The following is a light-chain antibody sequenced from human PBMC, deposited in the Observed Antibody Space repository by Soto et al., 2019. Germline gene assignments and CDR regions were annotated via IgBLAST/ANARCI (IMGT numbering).Light chain of an antibody. CDR1: SSDVGSSNL. V-gene: IGLV2-23*01. CDR3: CSYAGSSTWV. J-gene: IGLJ3*02. Sequence: QSVLTQPASVSGSPGQSITISCTGTSSDVGSSNLVSWYQQHPGKAPKLMIYEGSKRPSGVSDGFSGSKTGNTASLTLSGLQAEDEGDYYCCSYAGSSTWVFGGGTKLTVL. CDR2: EGS.